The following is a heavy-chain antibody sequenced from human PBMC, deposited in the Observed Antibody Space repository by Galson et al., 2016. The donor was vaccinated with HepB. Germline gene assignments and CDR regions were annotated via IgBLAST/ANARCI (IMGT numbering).Heavy chain of an antibody. Sequence: SLRLSCAASGFTFRNYGMTWVRQAPGKGLEWVAADSMDGRRKFYADSVKGRFTISRDNSNSMLFLQMSSLGADDTAVYYCARRHEYCPPVGCSVDYWGQGTLVSVSS. J-gene: IGHJ4*02. D-gene: IGHD2/OR15-2a*01. CDR3: ARRHEYCPPVGCSVDY. V-gene: IGHV3-30*03. CDR2: DSMDGRRK. CDR1: GFTFRNYG.